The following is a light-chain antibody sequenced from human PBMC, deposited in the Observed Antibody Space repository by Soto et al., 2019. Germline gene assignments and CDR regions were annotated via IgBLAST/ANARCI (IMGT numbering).Light chain of an antibody. CDR3: QQDANAALS. CDR1: QSVGNNY. CDR2: HAS. Sequence: EIVLTQSPGTLSLSPGERATLSCRASQSVGNNYLAWYQQKPGQPPRLLIYHASIRATGIPDRFSGSGSGADFTLTISRLEPEDLAVYYCQQDANAALSFGGGTKVEIK. J-gene: IGKJ4*01. V-gene: IGKV3-20*01.